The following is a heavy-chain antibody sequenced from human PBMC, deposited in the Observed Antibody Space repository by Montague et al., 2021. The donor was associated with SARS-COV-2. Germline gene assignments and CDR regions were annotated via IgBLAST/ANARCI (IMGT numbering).Heavy chain of an antibody. Sequence: SETLSLTCIVSGDSTTYFYWNWIRQPPGNEREWIGRISAGGGANYNPSLKSRVTMSMDTSKRQLSLKLNSVTAADTAVYYCAGGVVAAPPVVDYWGRGTLVTVSS. CDR1: GDSTTYFY. V-gene: IGHV4-4*07. J-gene: IGHJ4*02. CDR3: AGGVVAAPPVVDY. D-gene: IGHD2-15*01. CDR2: ISAGGGA.